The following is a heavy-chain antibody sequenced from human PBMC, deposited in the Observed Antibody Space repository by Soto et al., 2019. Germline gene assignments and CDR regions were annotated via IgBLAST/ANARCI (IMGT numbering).Heavy chain of an antibody. V-gene: IGHV3-33*08. CDR2: IWYDGSIK. Sequence: GGSLRLSCVASGFTFSSYGMHWVRQAPGKGLEWLAVIWYDGSIKYYADSVKGRLTISRDDSKNTLYRQMDSLRVEDSAIYYCPGAFSAGVGGRLFDFWRLGTPVTVSS. D-gene: IGHD3-16*01. CDR3: PGAFSAGVGGRLFDF. J-gene: IGHJ4*02. CDR1: GFTFSSYG.